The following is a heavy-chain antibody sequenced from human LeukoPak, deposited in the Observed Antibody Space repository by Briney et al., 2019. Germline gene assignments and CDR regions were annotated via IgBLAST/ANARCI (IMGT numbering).Heavy chain of an antibody. CDR2: ISSSSSTI. D-gene: IGHD3-22*01. Sequence: GGSLRLSCAASGFTFSSYSMNWVRQAPGKGLEWVSYISSSSSTIYCADSVKGRFTISRDNAKNSLYLQMNSLRAEDTAVYYCARGHYYDSSGYVSYWGQGTLVTVSS. CDR3: ARGHYYDSSGYVSY. CDR1: GFTFSSYS. V-gene: IGHV3-48*01. J-gene: IGHJ4*02.